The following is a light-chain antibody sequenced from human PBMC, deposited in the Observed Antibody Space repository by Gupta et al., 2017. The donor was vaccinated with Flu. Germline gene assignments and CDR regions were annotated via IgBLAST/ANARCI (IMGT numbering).Light chain of an antibody. Sequence: DIVMTQSPDSLAVSLGERATINCQSSQSIFYSSNNKNYLSWYQQKPGQPPKLLISWASGRESGVPDRFSGSGSGADFTRTISGLQAEDVAVYYCQQYYSVPITFGPGTRLEIK. CDR1: QSIFYSSNNKNY. CDR2: WAS. V-gene: IGKV4-1*01. CDR3: QQYYSVPIT. J-gene: IGKJ5*01.